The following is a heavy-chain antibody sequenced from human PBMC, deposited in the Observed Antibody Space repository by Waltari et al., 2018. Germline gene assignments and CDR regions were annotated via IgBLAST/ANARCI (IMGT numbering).Heavy chain of an antibody. Sequence: EVQLLESGGGLVQPGGSLRLSCAASGFTFSIFAMSWVRQAPGKGLELISAISYKSVDTFYADSVQGRFTISRDKSKNALYLHLNSLRAEDTAVYYCAKAQSNRGPRGLLESWGQGTLVTVSS. CDR1: GFTFSIFA. D-gene: IGHD5-12*01. CDR2: ISYKSVDT. V-gene: IGHV3-23*01. J-gene: IGHJ4*02. CDR3: AKAQSNRGPRGLLES.